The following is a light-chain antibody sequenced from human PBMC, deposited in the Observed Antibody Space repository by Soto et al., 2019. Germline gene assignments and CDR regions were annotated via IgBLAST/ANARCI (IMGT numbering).Light chain of an antibody. CDR3: QKYNNWPRT. Sequence: EIVMTQAPATLFFSPGERATLSCTASQSVSSNLAWYQQKPGQAPRIIIYGESTRATGIPDRFSGSGSGTELTLTISRLQSEDFAVYYCQKYNNWPRTXGQGTKVDIK. V-gene: IGKV3-15*01. CDR2: GES. J-gene: IGKJ1*01. CDR1: QSVSSN.